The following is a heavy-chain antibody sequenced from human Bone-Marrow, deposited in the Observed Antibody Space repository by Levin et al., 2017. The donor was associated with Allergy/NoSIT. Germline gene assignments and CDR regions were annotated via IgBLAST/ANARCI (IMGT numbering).Heavy chain of an antibody. V-gene: IGHV1-18*01. CDR2: IANYNGIT. CDR3: ATVLRARDRKAFDS. J-gene: IGHJ4*02. Sequence: GASVKVSCKASGYTFISYGISWVRLAPGHGLEWMGWIANYNGITNYAERFQGRLTMTTDTSTSTAYMELRSLRPDDTAVYFCATVLRARDRKAFDSWGQGTLVTVSS. CDR1: GYTFISYG.